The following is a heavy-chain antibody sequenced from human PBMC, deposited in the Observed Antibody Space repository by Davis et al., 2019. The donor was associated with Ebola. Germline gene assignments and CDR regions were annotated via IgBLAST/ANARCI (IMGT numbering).Heavy chain of an antibody. V-gene: IGHV3-74*01. J-gene: IGHJ4*02. Sequence: GESLKISCAASGFTFSSYCIHWVRQAPGKGLVWVSRINTDGSRTRDADSVKGRFTISRDNAKNTLYLQMNSLRAEDTAVYYCARVLSYCSGGSCPGGSDHWGQGTLVTVSS. D-gene: IGHD2-15*01. CDR1: GFTFSSYC. CDR2: INTDGSRT. CDR3: ARVLSYCSGGSCPGGSDH.